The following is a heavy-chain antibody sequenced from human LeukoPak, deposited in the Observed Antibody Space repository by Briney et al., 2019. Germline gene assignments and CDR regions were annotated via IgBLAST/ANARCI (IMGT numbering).Heavy chain of an antibody. V-gene: IGHV3-23*05. D-gene: IGHD3-22*01. CDR2: IDIYSTKT. J-gene: IGHJ5*02. CDR1: GFTFSTYA. CDR3: AKGDDYYDSSGYYSNWFDP. Sequence: GGSLRLSCATSGFTFSTYAMTWVRQAPGKGLEWVSAIDIYSTKTNYADSVKGRFTISRDNSKNTLYLQMNSLRAEDTAVYYCAKGDDYYDSSGYYSNWFDPWGQGTLVTVSS.